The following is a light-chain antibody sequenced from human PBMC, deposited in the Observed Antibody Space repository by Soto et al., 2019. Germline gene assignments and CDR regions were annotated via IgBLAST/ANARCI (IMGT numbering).Light chain of an antibody. CDR2: EVT. V-gene: IGLV2-23*02. CDR3: CSYAGGSIYVL. CDR1: SGDVGNFNL. Sequence: QSVLTQPASVSGSPGQSITITCTGTSGDVGNFNLVSWYQQHPGKAPNLIIFEVTKRPSGVSNRFSDSKSGNTASLTISGLQAEDAADYYCCSYAGGSIYVLFGGGTKLTVL. J-gene: IGLJ2*01.